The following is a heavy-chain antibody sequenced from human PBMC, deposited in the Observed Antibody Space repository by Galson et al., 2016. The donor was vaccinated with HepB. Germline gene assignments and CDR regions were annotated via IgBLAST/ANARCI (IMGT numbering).Heavy chain of an antibody. CDR3: TRGTLGH. V-gene: IGHV1-3*04. D-gene: IGHD3-3*02. CDR1: GYTFTSDP. J-gene: IGHJ4*02. CDR2: INTGNGDT. Sequence: SCKASGYTFTSDPIYWVRQAPGQRLEWMGWINTGNGDTRYSQKLQHRVTFTRDASASTAYMELSSLTSEDTAVYYCTRGTLGHWGQGTLVTVSS.